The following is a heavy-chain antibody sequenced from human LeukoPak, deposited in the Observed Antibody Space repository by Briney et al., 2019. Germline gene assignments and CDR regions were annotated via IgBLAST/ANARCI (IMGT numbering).Heavy chain of an antibody. CDR2: MNPNSGNT. CDR3: ARAPPARRYCSSTSCYPNRFDP. J-gene: IGHJ5*02. D-gene: IGHD2-2*01. V-gene: IGHV1-8*01. Sequence: ASVKVSCKASGYTFTSYDINWVRRATGQGREWMGWMNPNSGNTGYAQKFQGRVTMTRNTSISTAYMELSSLRSEDTAVYYCARAPPARRYCSSTSCYPNRFDPWGQGTLVTVSS. CDR1: GYTFTSYD.